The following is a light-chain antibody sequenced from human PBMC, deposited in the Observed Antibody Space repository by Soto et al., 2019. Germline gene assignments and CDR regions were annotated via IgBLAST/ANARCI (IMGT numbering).Light chain of an antibody. Sequence: DIQMTQSPSTLSASVGDRVTITCRASQSISSWLAWYQQKPGKAPKLLIYDASSLESGVPSRFSGSGSGTEFTLTISSLQPDDFATYYCQQLNSFSITFGQGTRLEIK. V-gene: IGKV1-5*01. CDR3: QQLNSFSIT. CDR1: QSISSW. J-gene: IGKJ5*01. CDR2: DAS.